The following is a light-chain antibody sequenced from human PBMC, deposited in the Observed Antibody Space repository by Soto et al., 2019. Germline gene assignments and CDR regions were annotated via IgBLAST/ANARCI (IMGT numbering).Light chain of an antibody. J-gene: IGKJ1*01. Sequence: IVMTQSPATLSVSPGERATLSCRASQASSDNLAWYQHKPGQPPRLLIYDASTRATGIPARFSGGGSGTEFPLTISSLQSEDFAVYYCQQYANWLTGTFGQGTKVEI. CDR3: QQYANWLTGT. CDR1: QASSDN. CDR2: DAS. V-gene: IGKV3-15*01.